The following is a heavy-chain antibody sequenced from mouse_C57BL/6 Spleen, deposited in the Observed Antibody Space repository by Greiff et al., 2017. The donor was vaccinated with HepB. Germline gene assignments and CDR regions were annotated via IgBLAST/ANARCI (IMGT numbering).Heavy chain of an antibody. J-gene: IGHJ2*01. V-gene: IGHV1-55*01. CDR1: GYTFTSYW. CDR3: AREPRHFDY. CDR2: IYPGSGST. Sequence: VKLQESGAELVKPGASVKMSCKASGYTFTSYWITWVKQRPGQGLEWIGDIYPGSGSTNYNEKFKSKATLTVDTSSSTAYMQLSSLTSEDSAVYYCAREPRHFDYWGQGTTLTVSS.